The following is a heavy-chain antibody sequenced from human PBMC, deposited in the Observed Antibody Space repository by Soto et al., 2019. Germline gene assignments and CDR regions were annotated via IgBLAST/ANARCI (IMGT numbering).Heavy chain of an antibody. D-gene: IGHD2-2*01. CDR3: ARSPGSSTSLAINYYYYYGMDV. CDR1: GGTFSSYA. Sequence: QVQLVQSGAEVKKPGSSVKVSCKASGGTFSSYAISWVRQAPGQGLEWMGGIIPISDTTNYAQKFQGRVTIAADESTSTAYMELSSLGSEDTAVYYCARSPGSSTSLAINYYYYYGMDVWGQGPKVTVSS. V-gene: IGHV1-69*01. J-gene: IGHJ6*02. CDR2: IIPISDTT.